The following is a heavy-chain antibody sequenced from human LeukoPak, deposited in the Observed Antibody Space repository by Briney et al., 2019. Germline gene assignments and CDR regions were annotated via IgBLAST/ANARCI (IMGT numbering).Heavy chain of an antibody. D-gene: IGHD2-15*01. V-gene: IGHV1-2*02. CDR3: ARDRRMVAATPFDY. CDR1: GYTFTGYY. CDR2: INPNSGGT. J-gene: IGHJ4*02. Sequence: ASVTVSCKASGYTFTGYYMHWVRQAPGQGLEWMGWINPNSGGTNYAQKFQGRVTMTRDTSISTAYMELSRLRSDDTAVYYCARDRRMVAATPFDYWGQGTLVTVSS.